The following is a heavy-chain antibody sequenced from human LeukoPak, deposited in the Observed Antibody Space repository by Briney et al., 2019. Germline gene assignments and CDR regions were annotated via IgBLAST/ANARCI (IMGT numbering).Heavy chain of an antibody. J-gene: IGHJ4*02. CDR3: ARESSGVLGFDY. D-gene: IGHD3-10*01. V-gene: IGHV3-48*01. CDR1: GITFSSYG. Sequence: GGSLRLSCAASGITFSSYGMHWVRQAPGKGLEWVSAISGSGGSTYYADSVKGRFTISRDNAKNSLFLRMNSLRAEDTAVYYCARESSGVLGFDYWGQGTLVTVSS. CDR2: ISGSGGST.